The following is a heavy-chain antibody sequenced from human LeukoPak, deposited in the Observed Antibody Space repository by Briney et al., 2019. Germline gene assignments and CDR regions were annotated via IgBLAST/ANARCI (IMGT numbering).Heavy chain of an antibody. J-gene: IGHJ4*02. CDR1: TGSLSGHY. V-gene: IGHV4-59*11. CDR2: VSQSGTT. CDR3: ARGRLQLWSYFDF. D-gene: IGHD1-1*01. Sequence: PSETLSLTCSVSTGSLSGHYWNWIRQAPGKGLEWIGYVSQSGTTNYNPSLKSRVTISADTSRNRFSLNLKPVTAAGTAVYFCARGRLQLWSYFDFWGQGSLVSVSS.